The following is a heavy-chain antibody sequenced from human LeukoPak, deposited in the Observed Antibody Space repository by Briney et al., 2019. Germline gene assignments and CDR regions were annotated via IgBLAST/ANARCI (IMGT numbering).Heavy chain of an antibody. Sequence: GRSLRLFCAASGFTFSRYGMHWVRQAPGKGLEWVANIKEDGSEKYYVDSVKGRFTISRDNAKNSLYLEMNSLRAEDTAVYYCARGEDYYDSSGLPHDAFDIWGQGTMVTVSS. D-gene: IGHD3-22*01. CDR3: ARGEDYYDSSGLPHDAFDI. CDR1: GFTFSRYG. CDR2: IKEDGSEK. J-gene: IGHJ3*02. V-gene: IGHV3-7*01.